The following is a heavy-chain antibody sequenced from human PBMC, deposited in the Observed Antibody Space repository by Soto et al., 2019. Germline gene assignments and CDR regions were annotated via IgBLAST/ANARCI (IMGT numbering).Heavy chain of an antibody. D-gene: IGHD4-17*01. V-gene: IGHV3-23*01. CDR1: GFTFSSYA. CDR2: ISGSGGST. CDR3: AKASGDYVSYYYYYMDV. J-gene: IGHJ6*03. Sequence: EVQLLESGGGLVQPGGSLRLSCAASGFTFSSYAMSWVRQAPGKGLEWVSAISGSGGSTYYADSVKGRFTISRDNSKNTLYLQMNSLRAEDTAVYYCAKASGDYVSYYYYYMDVWGKGTTVTVS.